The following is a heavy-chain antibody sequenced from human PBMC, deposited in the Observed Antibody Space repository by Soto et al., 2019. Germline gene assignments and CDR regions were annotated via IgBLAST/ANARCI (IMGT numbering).Heavy chain of an antibody. CDR3: ARDLDYYDSSRYYSLPLTDC. CDR2: IRSSSSYI. CDR1: GFTFSSDS. D-gene: IGHD3-22*01. V-gene: IGHV3-21*01. Sequence: PGGSLRLSCAASGFTFSSDSMNWVRQAPGKGLEWASSIRSSSSYIYYADSVKGRFNISRDNAKNSLYLQMNSLRAEDTAVYYCARDLDYYDSSRYYSLPLTDCWGQGTLVT. J-gene: IGHJ4*02.